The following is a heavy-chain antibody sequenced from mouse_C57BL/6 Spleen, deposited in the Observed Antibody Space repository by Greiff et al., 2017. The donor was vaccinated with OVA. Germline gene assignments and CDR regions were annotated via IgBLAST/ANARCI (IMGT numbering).Heavy chain of an antibody. D-gene: IGHD1-1*01. V-gene: IGHV1-15*01. J-gene: IGHJ3*01. CDR1: GYTFTDYE. CDR3: TRSYYGSRGFAY. CDR2: IDPETGGT. Sequence: QVQLQQSGAELVRPGASVTLSCKASGYTFTDYEMHWVKQTPVHGLEWIGAIDPETGGTAYNQKFKGKAILTADKSSSTAYMELRSLTSEDSAVYYCTRSYYGSRGFAYGGQGTLVTVAA.